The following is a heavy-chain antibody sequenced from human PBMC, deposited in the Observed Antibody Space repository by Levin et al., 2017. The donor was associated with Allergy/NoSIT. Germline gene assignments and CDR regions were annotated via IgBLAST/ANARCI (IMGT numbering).Heavy chain of an antibody. J-gene: IGHJ4*02. V-gene: IGHV2-5*01. Sequence: GSGPTLVKPTQTLTLTCTFSGFSLTTSGVGVGWIRQPPGKGLEWLALIYWHDDKRYSPSLKSRLTITKDTSKNQVLLTMSNMDPVDTATYYCAHFNFEMLTGPFDSWGQGTLVTVSS. CDR1: GFSLTTSGVG. CDR3: AHFNFEMLTGPFDS. D-gene: IGHD3-9*01. CDR2: IYWHDDK.